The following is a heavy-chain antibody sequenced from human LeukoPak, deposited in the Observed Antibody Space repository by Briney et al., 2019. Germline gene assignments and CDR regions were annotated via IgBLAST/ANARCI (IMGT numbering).Heavy chain of an antibody. CDR1: GFTFSGYA. Sequence: GSLTLSCAPSGFTFSGYAMSWVRQAPGKGLEWVSTISNSGGSKDYADSVKGWFTISRDNSKNTLYLQMKSLRAEDTAVYYGAKDRWELPGGGDYFDYWGQGTLVTVSS. CDR2: ISNSGGSK. D-gene: IGHD1-26*01. CDR3: AKDRWELPGGGDYFDY. J-gene: IGHJ4*02. V-gene: IGHV3-23*01.